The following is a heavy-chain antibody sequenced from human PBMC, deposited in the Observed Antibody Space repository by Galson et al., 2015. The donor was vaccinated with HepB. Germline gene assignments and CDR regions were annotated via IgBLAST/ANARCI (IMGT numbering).Heavy chain of an antibody. Sequence: ETLSLTCAVYGGSLSGYYWSWIRQPPGKGLEWIGEINHSGSTNYNPSLKSRLTISIDTSNNQFSLKVNSVTAADTAVYYCARVISARPYIDYWGQGTLVTVSS. D-gene: IGHD6-6*01. V-gene: IGHV4-34*01. J-gene: IGHJ4*02. CDR3: ARVISARPYIDY. CDR1: GGSLSGYY. CDR2: INHSGST.